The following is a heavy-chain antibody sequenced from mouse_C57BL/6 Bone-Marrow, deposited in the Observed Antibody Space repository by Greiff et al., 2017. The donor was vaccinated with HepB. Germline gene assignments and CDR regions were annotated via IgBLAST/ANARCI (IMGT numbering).Heavy chain of an antibody. CDR1: GFSFTSYG. J-gene: IGHJ4*01. Sequence: VQLQQSGPGLVAPSQSLSITCTVSGFSFTSYGVDWVRQPPGKGLEWLGVIWGGGSTNYNSALMSRLSISKDNSKSQVFLKMNSLQTDDTAMYYCAKPVVYYDYYYYAMDYWGQGTSVTVSS. CDR2: IWGGGST. V-gene: IGHV2-9*01. CDR3: AKPVVYYDYYYYAMDY. D-gene: IGHD2-4*01.